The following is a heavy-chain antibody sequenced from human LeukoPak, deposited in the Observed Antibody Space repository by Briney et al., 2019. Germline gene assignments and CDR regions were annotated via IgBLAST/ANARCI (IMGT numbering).Heavy chain of an antibody. CDR3: ARERGTTVTNYFDY. J-gene: IGHJ4*02. CDR2: IYYSGST. V-gene: IGHV4-59*01. CDR1: GGSISSYY. Sequence: SETLSLTCTVSGGSISSYYWSWIRQPPGKGLEWIGYIYYSGSTNYNPSLKSRVTISVDTSKNQFSLKLSSMTAADTAVYYCARERGTTVTNYFDYWGQGTLVTVSS. D-gene: IGHD4-17*01.